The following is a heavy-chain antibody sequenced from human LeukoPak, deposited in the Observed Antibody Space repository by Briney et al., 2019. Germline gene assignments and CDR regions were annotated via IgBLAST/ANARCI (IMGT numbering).Heavy chain of an antibody. V-gene: IGHV3-23*01. Sequence: GGSLRLSCAASGFTFSSYGIRWVRQAPGKGLEWVSAISGSGGSTYYADSVKGRFAISRDNSKNTLYLQMNSLRAEDTAVYYCAKSRGVAGFDYWGQGTLVTVSS. D-gene: IGHD6-19*01. CDR3: AKSRGVAGFDY. CDR2: ISGSGGST. J-gene: IGHJ4*02. CDR1: GFTFSSYG.